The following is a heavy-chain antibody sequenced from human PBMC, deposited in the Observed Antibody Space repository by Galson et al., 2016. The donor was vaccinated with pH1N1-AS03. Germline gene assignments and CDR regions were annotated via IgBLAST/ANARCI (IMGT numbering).Heavy chain of an antibody. J-gene: IGHJ4*02. D-gene: IGHD6-13*01. V-gene: IGHV3-23*01. CDR2: ISGSGGST. CDR1: GFTFSSYA. Sequence: SLRLSCAASGFTFSSYAMSWVRQAPGKGLELVSAISGSGGSTYYADSVKVRFTISRDNSKNTVHLQMNSLRAEDTAIYYCAKERNDISAAVNYWGQGTLVTVSS. CDR3: AKERNDISAAVNY.